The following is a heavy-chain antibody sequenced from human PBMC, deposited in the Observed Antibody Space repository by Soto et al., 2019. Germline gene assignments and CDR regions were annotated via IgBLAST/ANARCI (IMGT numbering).Heavy chain of an antibody. CDR3: ARYCTNGVCFDY. CDR2: IYYSGST. V-gene: IGHV4-59*01. D-gene: IGHD2-8*01. Sequence: SETLSLTCTVSGGSISSYYWSCIRQPPGKGLEWIGYIYYSGSTNYNPSLKSRVTISVDTSKNQFSLKLSSVTAAVTAVYYCARYCTNGVCFDYWGQGTLVTVSS. J-gene: IGHJ4*02. CDR1: GGSISSYY.